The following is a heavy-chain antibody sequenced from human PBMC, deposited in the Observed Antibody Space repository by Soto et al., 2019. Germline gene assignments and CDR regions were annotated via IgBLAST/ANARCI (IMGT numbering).Heavy chain of an antibody. Sequence: PSETLSLTCTVSGGSISSGGYYWSWIRQHPGKGLEWIGYIYYSGSTYYNPSLKSRVTISVDTSKNQFSLKLSSVTAADTAVYYCAREYKMDTAMVPPYCTNGVCYTERGFDPWGQGTLVTVSS. D-gene: IGHD2-8*01. CDR1: GGSISSGGYY. J-gene: IGHJ5*02. CDR3: AREYKMDTAMVPPYCTNGVCYTERGFDP. V-gene: IGHV4-31*03. CDR2: IYYSGST.